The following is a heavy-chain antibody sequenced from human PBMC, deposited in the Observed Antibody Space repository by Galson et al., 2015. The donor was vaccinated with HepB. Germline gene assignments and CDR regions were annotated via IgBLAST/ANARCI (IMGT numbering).Heavy chain of an antibody. CDR3: ARSCSGGSCYHLVPFYYFDY. J-gene: IGHJ4*02. CDR2: INAGNGNT. D-gene: IGHD2-15*01. CDR1: GYTFTSYA. Sequence: SVKVSCKASGYTFTSYAMHWVRQAPGQRLEWMGWINAGNGNTKYSQKFQGRVTITRDTSASTAYMELSSLRSEDTAVYYCARSCSGGSCYHLVPFYYFDYWGQGTLVTVSS. V-gene: IGHV1-3*01.